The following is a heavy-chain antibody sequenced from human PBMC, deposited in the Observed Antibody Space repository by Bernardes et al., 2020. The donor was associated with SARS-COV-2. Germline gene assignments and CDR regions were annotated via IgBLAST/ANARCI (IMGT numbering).Heavy chain of an antibody. D-gene: IGHD3-16*01. CDR2: VSYRGSN. J-gene: IGHJ4*02. Sequence: SETLSLTCTVSYGSVSNDPYHWSWIRQPPGKGLEWIGHVSYRGSNKYNPSLNSRVTISQDSSNNHFSLKLTSVTPADSAVYYCLAYMKGGGGVGYWGQGILVTVSS. CDR3: LAYMKGGGGVGY. CDR1: YGSVSNDPYH. V-gene: IGHV4-61*03.